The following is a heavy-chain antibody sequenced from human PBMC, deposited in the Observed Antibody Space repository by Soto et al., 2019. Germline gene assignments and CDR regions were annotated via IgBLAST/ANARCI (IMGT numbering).Heavy chain of an antibody. Sequence: QITLKESGPTLVKPTQTLTLTCTFSGFSLSTSGVGVGWIRQPPGKALEWLALIYWDDDKRYSPSLKSRLATTKDTSKNQVVLTMTNMYPVDTATYYCAHIRYGSGLFDYWGQGTLVTVSS. CDR2: IYWDDDK. V-gene: IGHV2-5*02. J-gene: IGHJ4*02. CDR1: GFSLSTSGVG. D-gene: IGHD3-10*01. CDR3: AHIRYGSGLFDY.